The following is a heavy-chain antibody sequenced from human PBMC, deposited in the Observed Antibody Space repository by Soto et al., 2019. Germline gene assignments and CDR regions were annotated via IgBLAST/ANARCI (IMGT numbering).Heavy chain of an antibody. Sequence: EVQLVESGGGLVQPGGSLRLSCAASGFTFSSYSMNWVRQAPGKGLEWVSYISSSSSTIYYADSVKGRSTTSRDNAKNSLYLQMTSLRDEDTAVYYCARGGGYPHYWGQGTLVTVSS. D-gene: IGHD1-26*01. CDR3: ARGGGYPHY. J-gene: IGHJ4*02. CDR1: GFTFSSYS. CDR2: ISSSSSTI. V-gene: IGHV3-48*02.